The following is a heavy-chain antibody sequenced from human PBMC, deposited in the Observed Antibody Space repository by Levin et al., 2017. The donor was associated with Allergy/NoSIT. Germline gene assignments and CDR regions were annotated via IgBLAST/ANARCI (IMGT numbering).Heavy chain of an antibody. V-gene: IGHV4-34*01. J-gene: IGHJ4*02. D-gene: IGHD3-10*01. Sequence: SQTLSLTCAVYGGSFSGYYWSWIRQPPGKGLEWIGEINHSGSTNYNPSLKSRVTISVDTSKNQFSLKLSSVTAADTAVYYCARGRALGLRTRGGLPDYWGQGTLVTVSS. CDR1: GGSFSGYY. CDR2: INHSGST. CDR3: ARGRALGLRTRGGLPDY.